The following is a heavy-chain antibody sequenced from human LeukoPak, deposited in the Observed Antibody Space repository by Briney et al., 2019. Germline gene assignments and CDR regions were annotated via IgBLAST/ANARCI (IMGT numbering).Heavy chain of an antibody. CDR2: IYYSGST. V-gene: IGHV4-39*07. D-gene: IGHD6-13*01. CDR3: ARVPNKASIAAAGYFDY. CDR1: GGSISSGDYY. J-gene: IGHJ4*02. Sequence: PSETLSLTCTVSGGSISSGDYYWGWIRQPPGKGLEWIGSIYYSGSTYYNPSLKSRVTISVDTSKNQFSLKLSSVTAADTAVYYCARVPNKASIAAAGYFDYWGQGTLVTVSS.